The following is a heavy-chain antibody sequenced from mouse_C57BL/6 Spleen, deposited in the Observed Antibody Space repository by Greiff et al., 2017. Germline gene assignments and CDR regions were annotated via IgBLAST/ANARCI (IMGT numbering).Heavy chain of an antibody. D-gene: IGHD2-4*01. CDR1: GYTFTDYN. CDR2: INPNNGGT. Sequence: VQLQQSGPELVKPGASVKIPCKASGYTFTDYNMDWVKQSHGKSLEWIGDINPNNGGTIYNQKFKGKATLTVDKSSSTAYMELRSLTSEDTAVYYCARKRGYDYDGLYYAMDYWGQGTSVTVSS. CDR3: ARKRGYDYDGLYYAMDY. J-gene: IGHJ4*01. V-gene: IGHV1-18*01.